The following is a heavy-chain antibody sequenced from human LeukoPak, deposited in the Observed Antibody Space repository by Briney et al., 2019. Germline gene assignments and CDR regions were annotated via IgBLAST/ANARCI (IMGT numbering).Heavy chain of an antibody. J-gene: IGHJ4*02. Sequence: GGSLRLSCAASGFTVSSNYMSWVRQAPGKGLEWVSVLSSGGDAYYADSVKGRFTTSRDNSKNTLYLQMNSLRADDTAVYHCARDPGHGSGTNYEGYWGQGTLVTVSS. D-gene: IGHD3-10*01. CDR1: GFTVSSNY. CDR2: LSSGGDA. V-gene: IGHV3-53*01. CDR3: ARDPGHGSGTNYEGY.